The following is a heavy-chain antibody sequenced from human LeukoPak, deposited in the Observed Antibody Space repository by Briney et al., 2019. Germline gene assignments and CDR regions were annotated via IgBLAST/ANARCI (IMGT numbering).Heavy chain of an antibody. D-gene: IGHD3-3*01. V-gene: IGHV3-33*08. CDR3: ARDYDFWSGHRYFDY. J-gene: IGHJ4*02. Sequence: PGGSLRLSCAASGFTFSSYAMHWVRQAPGKGLEWVAVIWYDGSNKYYADSVKGRFTISRDNSKNTLYLQMNSLRAEDTAVYYCARDYDFWSGHRYFDYWGQGTLVTVSS. CDR1: GFTFSSYA. CDR2: IWYDGSNK.